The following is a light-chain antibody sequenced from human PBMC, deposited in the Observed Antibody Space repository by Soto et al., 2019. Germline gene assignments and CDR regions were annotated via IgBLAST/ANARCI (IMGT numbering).Light chain of an antibody. J-gene: IGLJ3*02. V-gene: IGLV4-69*01. Sequence: QLVLTQSPSASASPGASVKLTCTLSSGHSDYAIAWHQQQPEKGPRYLMKVTSDGSHTKGDGIPDRFSGSSSGADRYLTISSLRSDDEADYYCQAWGTGGVFGGGPKLTVL. CDR1: SGHSDYA. CDR2: VTSDGSH. CDR3: QAWGTGGV.